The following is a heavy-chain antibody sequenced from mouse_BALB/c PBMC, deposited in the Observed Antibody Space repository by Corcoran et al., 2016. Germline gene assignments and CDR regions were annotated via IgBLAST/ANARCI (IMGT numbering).Heavy chain of an antibody. D-gene: IGHD1-2*01. CDR2: ISYDGSN. CDR1: GYSITSGYY. Sequence: DVQLQESGTGLVKPSQSLSLTCSVTGYSITSGYYWNWIRQFPGNKLEWMGYISYDGSNNYNPSLKNRISITRDTSKNQFFLKLNSVTTEDTAKYYWATLLRPFDYWGQGTLVTVSA. CDR3: ATLLRPFDY. J-gene: IGHJ3*01. V-gene: IGHV3-6*02.